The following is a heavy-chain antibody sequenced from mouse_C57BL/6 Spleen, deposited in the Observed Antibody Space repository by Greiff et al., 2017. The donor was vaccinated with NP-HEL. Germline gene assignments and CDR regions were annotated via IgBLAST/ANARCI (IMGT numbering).Heavy chain of an antibody. J-gene: IGHJ4*01. Sequence: EVQVVESGGGLVKPGGSLKLSCAASGFTFSDYGMHWVRQAPEKGLEWVAYISSGSSTIYYADTVKGRFTISRDNAKNTLFLQMTSLRSEDTAMYYCAREGYGSSYYAMDYWGQGTSVTVSS. CDR2: ISSGSSTI. D-gene: IGHD1-1*01. V-gene: IGHV5-17*01. CDR3: AREGYGSSYYAMDY. CDR1: GFTFSDYG.